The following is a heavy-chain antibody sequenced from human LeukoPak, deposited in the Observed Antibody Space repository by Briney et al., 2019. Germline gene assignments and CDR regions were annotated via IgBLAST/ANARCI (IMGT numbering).Heavy chain of an antibody. CDR3: AASLPNIVVVPATKGPFGY. V-gene: IGHV3-23*01. J-gene: IGHJ4*02. D-gene: IGHD2-2*01. CDR2: ITTSDGNT. Sequence: GGSLRLSCPASGFTFSSYTMSWVRQAPGKGLEWVSTITTSDGNTYYADSVKGRFTISRDNSKNTLYLQMNSLRAEDTAVYYCAASLPNIVVVPATKGPFGYWGQGTLVTVSS. CDR1: GFTFSSYT.